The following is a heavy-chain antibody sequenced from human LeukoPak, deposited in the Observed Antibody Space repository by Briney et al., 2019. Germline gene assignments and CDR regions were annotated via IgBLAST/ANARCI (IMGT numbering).Heavy chain of an antibody. CDR1: GYTFTSNY. Sequence: ASVEVSCKAFGYTFTSNYMHWVRQAPGQGPEWMGVISPSGGSTTYAQKFQGRVTLTRDMSTSTDYLELSSLRSEDTAVYYCASFEGYFAWSTPYYYYMDVWGKGTTVTISS. CDR2: ISPSGGST. CDR3: ASFEGYFAWSTPYYYYMDV. J-gene: IGHJ6*03. D-gene: IGHD3-9*01. V-gene: IGHV1-46*01.